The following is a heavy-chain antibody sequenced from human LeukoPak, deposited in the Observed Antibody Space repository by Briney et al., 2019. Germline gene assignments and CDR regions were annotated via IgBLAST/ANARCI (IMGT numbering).Heavy chain of an antibody. J-gene: IGHJ4*02. CDR3: VKDTPPIAAAATSFDY. CDR1: GFTFSSYA. D-gene: IGHD6-13*01. CDR2: ISGSGGST. V-gene: IGHV3-23*01. Sequence: GGSLRLSCAASGFTFSSYAMSWVRQAPGKGLEWVSAISGSGGSTYYADSVKGRFTISRDNSKNTLYLQMNSLRAEDAAVYYCVKDTPPIAAAATSFDYWGQGTLVTVSS.